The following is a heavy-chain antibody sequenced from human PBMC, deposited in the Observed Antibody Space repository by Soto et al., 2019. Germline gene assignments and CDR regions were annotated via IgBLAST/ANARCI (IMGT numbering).Heavy chain of an antibody. CDR2: ISGSGGST. CDR3: AKDPPYSSSWDYYGMDV. D-gene: IGHD6-13*01. CDR1: GFTFSSYA. V-gene: IGHV3-23*01. Sequence: GGSLRLSCVASGFTFSSYAMSWVRQAPGKGLEWVSAISGSGGSTYYADSVKGRFTISRDNSKNTLYLQMNSLRAEDTAVYYCAKDPPYSSSWDYYGMDVWGQGTTVTVSS. J-gene: IGHJ6*02.